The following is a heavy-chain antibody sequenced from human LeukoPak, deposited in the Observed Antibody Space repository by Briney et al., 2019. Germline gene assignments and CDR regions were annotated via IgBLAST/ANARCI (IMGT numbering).Heavy chain of an antibody. Sequence: GASVKVSCKASGYTFTSYGISWVRQAPGQRLEWMGWISAYNGNSNYAQKFQGRVTMTTDTSTSTGYMELRSLRSDDTAVYYCARVHSYCSSTSCLDYWGQGTLVTVSS. D-gene: IGHD2-2*01. CDR2: ISAYNGNS. CDR1: GYTFTSYG. CDR3: ARVHSYCSSTSCLDY. J-gene: IGHJ4*02. V-gene: IGHV1-18*01.